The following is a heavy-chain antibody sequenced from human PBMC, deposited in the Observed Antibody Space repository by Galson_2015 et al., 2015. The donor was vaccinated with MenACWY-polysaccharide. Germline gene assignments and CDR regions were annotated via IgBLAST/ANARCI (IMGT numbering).Heavy chain of an antibody. D-gene: IGHD6-19*01. J-gene: IGHJ4*02. CDR2: TYFRSKWYS. Sequence: CAISGDSVSGNSVAWNWIRQSPSRGLEWLGRTYFRSKWYSDYAESVKSRISINADTSENQFSLQLNSVTPEDTAVYYCARGLAVTGYYFDYWGQGTLATVSS. CDR3: ARGLAVTGYYFDY. CDR1: GDSVSGNSVA. V-gene: IGHV6-1*01.